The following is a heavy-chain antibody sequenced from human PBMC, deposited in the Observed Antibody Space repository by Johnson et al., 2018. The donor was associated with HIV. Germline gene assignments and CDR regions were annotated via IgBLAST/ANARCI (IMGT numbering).Heavy chain of an antibody. Sequence: VQLVESGGGLVQPGGSLRLSCAASGFTVSSNYMSWVRQAPGKGLEWVSVIYSGGRTYYADSVKGRFTISRDNSKNTRYLQMNSLRAEDTAVYYCARATTPHDAFDIWGQGTMVTVSS. V-gene: IGHV3-66*01. D-gene: IGHD1-1*01. J-gene: IGHJ3*02. CDR3: ARATTPHDAFDI. CDR2: IYSGGRT. CDR1: GFTVSSNY.